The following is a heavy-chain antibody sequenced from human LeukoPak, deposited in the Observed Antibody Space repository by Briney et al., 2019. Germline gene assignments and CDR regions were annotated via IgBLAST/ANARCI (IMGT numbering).Heavy chain of an antibody. J-gene: IGHJ5*02. CDR2: IYSAGST. CDR1: GFTVSSNY. Sequence: GGSLRLSCAASGFTVSSNYMNWVRQAPGKGLEWVSVIYSAGSTYFPDSVKGRFTISRDNSKNTLYLQMNSLRAEDTAVYYCAKRPSIIVGVSNWFDPWGQGTLVTVSS. V-gene: IGHV3-53*01. CDR3: AKRPSIIVGVSNWFDP. D-gene: IGHD1-26*01.